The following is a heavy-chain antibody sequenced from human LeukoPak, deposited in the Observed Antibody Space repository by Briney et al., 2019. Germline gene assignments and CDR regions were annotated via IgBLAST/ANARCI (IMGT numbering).Heavy chain of an antibody. CDR3: ARHGGGGESYPRVFDY. Sequence: SETLSLTCTVSGGSISPYYWSWIRQPPGKGLEWIGYIYYSGSTSYNPSLKSRVTISVDTSKNQFSLKLSPVTAADTAVYYCARHGGGGESYPRVFDYWGRGNLVTVAS. V-gene: IGHV4-59*08. D-gene: IGHD1-26*01. J-gene: IGHJ4*02. CDR1: GGSISPYY. CDR2: IYYSGST.